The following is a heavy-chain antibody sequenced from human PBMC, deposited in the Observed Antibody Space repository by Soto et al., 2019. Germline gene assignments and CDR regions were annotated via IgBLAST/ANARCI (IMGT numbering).Heavy chain of an antibody. Sequence: GGSLRLSCAASGFTFSSYDIHWVRQAPGKGLEWVALISYDGNNKYYADSVKGRFTISRDSSKNTLYLQMNSLRAEDTVVYYCAKLITMVRGVIMDAFDIWGQGTMVTVSS. J-gene: IGHJ3*02. V-gene: IGHV3-30*18. CDR3: AKLITMVRGVIMDAFDI. CDR2: ISYDGNNK. D-gene: IGHD3-10*01. CDR1: GFTFSSYD.